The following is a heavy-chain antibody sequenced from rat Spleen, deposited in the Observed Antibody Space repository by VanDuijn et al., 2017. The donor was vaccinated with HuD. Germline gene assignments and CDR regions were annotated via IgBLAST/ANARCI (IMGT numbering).Heavy chain of an antibody. CDR3: TRDSNNNYGAYWYFDF. J-gene: IGHJ1*01. CDR1: GVSLGTYN. CDR2: MWNGGGT. Sequence: QVQLKETGPDLVQLTQPLSITCTVSGVSLGTYNVHCVRQPPGKGLEWMGAMWNGGGTDYNSPFKSRLSISRDTSKNQVFLKMNSLQTDDTGTYYCTRDSNNNYGAYWYFDFWGPGTMVTVSS. D-gene: IGHD1-10*01. V-gene: IGHV2-64*01.